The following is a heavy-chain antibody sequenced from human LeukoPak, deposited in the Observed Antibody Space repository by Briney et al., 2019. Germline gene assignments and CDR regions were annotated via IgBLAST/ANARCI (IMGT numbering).Heavy chain of an antibody. CDR1: GFTFSSYW. CDR2: INHNGNVN. J-gene: IGHJ4*02. CDR3: AKKMGTGSSQERGTFDY. V-gene: IGHV3-7*03. D-gene: IGHD2-2*01. Sequence: GGSLRLSCAASGFTFSSYWMNWARQAPGKGLEWVASINHNGNVNYYVDSVKGRFTISRGNAKNSLYLQMSNLRAEDTAIYYCAKKMGTGSSQERGTFDYWGQGTLVTVSS.